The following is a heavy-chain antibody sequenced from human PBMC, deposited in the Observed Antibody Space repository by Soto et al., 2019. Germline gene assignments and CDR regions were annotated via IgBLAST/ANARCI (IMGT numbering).Heavy chain of an antibody. V-gene: IGHV1-18*01. CDR2: ISPYNGDT. J-gene: IGHJ6*02. CDR1: GNTFASYG. Sequence: AASVKVSCKASGNTFASYGISCVRQAPGQGLEWMGWISPYNGDTEYSQKLQDRLTMTTDTSASTAYVELRNLRSDDTAVYYCARLPKSYFYYYGMDVWGQGTTVTVSS. CDR3: ARLPKSYFYYYGMDV.